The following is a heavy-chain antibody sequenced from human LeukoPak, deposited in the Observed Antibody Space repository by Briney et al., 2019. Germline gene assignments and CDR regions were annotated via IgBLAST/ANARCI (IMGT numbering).Heavy chain of an antibody. CDR2: IIPIFGTA. CDR1: GGTFSSYA. Sequence: SVKVSCKASGGTFSSYAISWVRQAPGQGLEWMGRIIPIFGTANYAQKFQGRVTITTDESTSTAYMELSSLRSEGTAVYYCARDGAAARTFDYWGQGTLVTVSS. CDR3: ARDGAAARTFDY. J-gene: IGHJ4*02. D-gene: IGHD6-13*01. V-gene: IGHV1-69*05.